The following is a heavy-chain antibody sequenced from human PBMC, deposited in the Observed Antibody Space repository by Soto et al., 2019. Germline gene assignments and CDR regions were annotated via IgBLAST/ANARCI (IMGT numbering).Heavy chain of an antibody. J-gene: IGHJ4*02. CDR1: GGTFSSYA. Sequence: QVQLVQSGAEVKKPGSSVKVSCKASGGTFSSYAISWVRQAPGQGLEWRGGIIPIFGTANYAQKFQGRVTITADKSTSTAYMELSSLRSEDTAVYYCASGTIGYCSGGSCYSPDYWGQGTLVTVSS. V-gene: IGHV1-69*06. D-gene: IGHD2-15*01. CDR3: ASGTIGYCSGGSCYSPDY. CDR2: IIPIFGTA.